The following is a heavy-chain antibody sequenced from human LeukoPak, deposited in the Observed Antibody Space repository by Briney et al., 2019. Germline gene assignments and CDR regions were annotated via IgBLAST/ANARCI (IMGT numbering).Heavy chain of an antibody. CDR3: AKDSRTYFKWLDP. D-gene: IGHD6-13*01. CDR2: ISSSSRTI. Sequence: GGSLRLSCAASGFSFSTYSMNWVRQAPGKGLEWVPYISSSSRTIYYADSVKVRFTISRDNSKNALYLQMNSLRPEDTAVYYCAKDSRTYFKWLDPWGQGTLVTVSS. V-gene: IGHV3-48*01. J-gene: IGHJ5*02. CDR1: GFSFSTYS.